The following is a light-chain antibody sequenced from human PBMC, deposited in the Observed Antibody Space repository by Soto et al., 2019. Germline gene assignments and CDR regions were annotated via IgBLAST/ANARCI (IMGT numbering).Light chain of an antibody. V-gene: IGLV2-14*03. Sequence: QSALTQPASVSGSPGQSITISCTGTSSDIGAYNSVSWYQQHPGKAPKLIIYDVSSRPSGISNRFSGSKSGNMASLTISGLQADDDATYYCSSYTSLTTEVFGGGTKLTVL. CDR1: SSDIGAYNS. J-gene: IGLJ3*02. CDR2: DVS. CDR3: SSYTSLTTEV.